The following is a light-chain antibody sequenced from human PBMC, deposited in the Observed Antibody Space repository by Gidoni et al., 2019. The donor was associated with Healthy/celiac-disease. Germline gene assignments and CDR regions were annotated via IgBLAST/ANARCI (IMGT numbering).Light chain of an antibody. CDR2: DVS. V-gene: IGLV2-11*01. J-gene: IGLJ2*01. Sequence: QSALTQPRSLSGSPGQSVTISCTGTSSDVGGYNYVSWYQQHPGKAPKLMIYDVSQRPSGVPDRFSGSKSGNTASLTISGLQAEDEADYYCCSYAGSYTFLFGGGTKLTVL. CDR3: CSYAGSYTFL. CDR1: SSDVGGYNY.